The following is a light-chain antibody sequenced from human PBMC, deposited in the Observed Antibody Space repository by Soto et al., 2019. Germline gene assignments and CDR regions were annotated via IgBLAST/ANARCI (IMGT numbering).Light chain of an antibody. Sequence: EVVMTQSPATLPVSPGAGGTLSCRARQSLRGNLAWYQPKPGQAPRLLIYGASTRATGIPARFSGSGSGTEFTLTISRLEPEGFAVYYCQQYGSSRTFGQGTKVDI. V-gene: IGKV3-15*01. CDR1: QSLRGN. CDR3: QQYGSSRT. CDR2: GAS. J-gene: IGKJ1*01.